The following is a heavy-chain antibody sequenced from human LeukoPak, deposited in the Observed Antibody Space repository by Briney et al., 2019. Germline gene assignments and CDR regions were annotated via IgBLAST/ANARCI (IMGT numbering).Heavy chain of an antibody. J-gene: IGHJ4*02. CDR3: ARFHYRTYDY. CDR1: GYTFTSYG. D-gene: IGHD1-14*01. V-gene: IGHV1-8*03. Sequence: AASVKVSCKASGYTFTSYGISWVRQAPGQGLEWMGWMNPNSGNTGYAQKFQGRVTITRNTSISTAYMELSSLRSEDTAVYYCARFHYRTYDYWGQGTLVTVSS. CDR2: MNPNSGNT.